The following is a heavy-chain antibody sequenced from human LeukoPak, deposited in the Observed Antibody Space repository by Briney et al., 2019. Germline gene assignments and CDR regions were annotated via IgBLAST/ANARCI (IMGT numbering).Heavy chain of an antibody. D-gene: IGHD2-15*01. Sequence: GDSLKISCKSYGYSFTNYWIGWVRQMPGKGLEWMGIIYPDDSDTKYSPSFQGQVTISADKSINIAYLQWSSLKASDTAMYYCARGGNAELAVKKRYYYYYGMDVWGQGTTVTVSS. CDR1: GYSFTNYW. CDR3: ARGGNAELAVKKRYYYYYGMDV. V-gene: IGHV5-51*01. CDR2: IYPDDSDT. J-gene: IGHJ6*02.